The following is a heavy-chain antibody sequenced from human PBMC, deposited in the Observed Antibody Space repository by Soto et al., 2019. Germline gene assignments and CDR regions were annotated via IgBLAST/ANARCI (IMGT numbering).Heavy chain of an antibody. D-gene: IGHD6-13*01. V-gene: IGHV3-7*01. CDR3: ARDPMGAAAGANWFDP. CDR1: GFTFSSYW. CDR2: IKQDGSEK. J-gene: IGHJ5*02. Sequence: GGSLRLSCAASGFTFSSYWMSWVRQSPGKGLEWVANIKQDGSEKYYVDSVKGRFTISRDNAKNSLYLQMNSLRAEDTAVYYCARDPMGAAAGANWFDPWGQGTLVTVSS.